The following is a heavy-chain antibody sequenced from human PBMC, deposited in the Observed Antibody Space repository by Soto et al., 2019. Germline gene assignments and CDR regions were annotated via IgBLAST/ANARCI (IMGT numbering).Heavy chain of an antibody. CDR3: AREWSTSGDLDY. V-gene: IGHV3-30-3*01. CDR2: ISYDGSIK. Sequence: QVQLVESGGGVVQPGRSLRLSCAASGFTFSSHSIQWVRKAPGKGLEWVAVISYDGSIKYYADSVKGRFTISRDNSKNTAYLQMNSLRAEDTAVFYCAREWSTSGDLDYWGQGTLVISSS. CDR1: GFTFSSHS. J-gene: IGHJ4*02. D-gene: IGHD3-10*01.